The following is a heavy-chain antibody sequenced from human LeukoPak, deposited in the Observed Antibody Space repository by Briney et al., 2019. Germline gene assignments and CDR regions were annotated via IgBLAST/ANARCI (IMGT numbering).Heavy chain of an antibody. CDR2: IYHSGST. V-gene: IGHV4-4*02. Sequence: SETLSLTCAVSDGSISSSNWWSWVRQPPGKGLEWIGEIYHSGSTNYNPSLKSRVTISIDKSKNQFSLKLSSVTAADTAVYYCARIGSGYYYDYWGQGTLVTVSS. J-gene: IGHJ4*02. CDR1: DGSISSSNW. D-gene: IGHD3-22*01. CDR3: ARIGSGYYYDY.